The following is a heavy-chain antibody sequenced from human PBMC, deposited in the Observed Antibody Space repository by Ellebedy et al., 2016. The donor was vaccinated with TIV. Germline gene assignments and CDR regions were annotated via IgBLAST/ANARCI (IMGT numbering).Heavy chain of an antibody. Sequence: AASVKVSCKASGYTFTTYGISWVRQAPGQGLEWMGWISAHNGNTNYAQNLQGRVTMTTDTSTSTVYMELRSLRSDDTAMYFCARAMSYGDTAGKDYWGQGTLVTVSS. CDR1: GYTFTTYG. V-gene: IGHV1-18*04. CDR2: ISAHNGNT. D-gene: IGHD4-17*01. CDR3: ARAMSYGDTAGKDY. J-gene: IGHJ4*02.